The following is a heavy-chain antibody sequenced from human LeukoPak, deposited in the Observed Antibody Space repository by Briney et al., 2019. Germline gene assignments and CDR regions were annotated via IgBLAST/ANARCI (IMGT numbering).Heavy chain of an antibody. CDR2: IKSKTNGGTT. J-gene: IGHJ4*02. Sequence: PGGSLRLSCAASGFAFSNAWMSWVRQAPGKGLEWVGRIKSKTNGGTTDYAAPVEGRFTISRDDSKNMLFLQMNTLKTEDTAVYYCTSDDPVNRSWGQGTLVTVSS. CDR1: GFAFSNAW. CDR3: TSDDPVNRS. V-gene: IGHV3-15*01. D-gene: IGHD2/OR15-2a*01.